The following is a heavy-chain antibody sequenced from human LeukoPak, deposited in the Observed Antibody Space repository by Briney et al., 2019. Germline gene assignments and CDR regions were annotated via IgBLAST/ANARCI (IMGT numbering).Heavy chain of an antibody. CDR1: GYTFIDYH. Sequence: ASVKVSCNASGYTFIDYHIHWVRQAPGQGLEWMGWINPKSGGTKYAQKFQGRVTMTRDTSISTAYMDLSRLRSDDTAVYYCAKDAGTYYYMDVWGKGITVTVSS. CDR3: AKDAGTYYYMDV. J-gene: IGHJ6*03. CDR2: INPKSGGT. V-gene: IGHV1-2*02.